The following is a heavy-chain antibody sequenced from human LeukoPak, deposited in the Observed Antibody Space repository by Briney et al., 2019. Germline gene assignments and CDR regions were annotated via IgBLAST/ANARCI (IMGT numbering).Heavy chain of an antibody. Sequence: GGSLRLSCEASGFTFTTYWMTWVRQAPGKGLEWVANIKQDGSENYYVDSVKGRFTISRDNAQNSLYLQMNSLRAEDTAVYYCARDSGLTTVTTYWDYWGQGTLVTVSS. CDR2: IKQDGSEN. V-gene: IGHV3-7*05. J-gene: IGHJ4*02. D-gene: IGHD4-17*01. CDR1: GFTFTTYW. CDR3: ARDSGLTTVTTYWDY.